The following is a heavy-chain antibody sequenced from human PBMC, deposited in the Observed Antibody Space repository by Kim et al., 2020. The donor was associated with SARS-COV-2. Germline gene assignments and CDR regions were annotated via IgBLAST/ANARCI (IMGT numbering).Heavy chain of an antibody. CDR3: ARGTGIRDYYDSSGYEDAFDI. J-gene: IGHJ3*02. CDR2: IGTAGDT. Sequence: GGSLRLSCAASGFTFSSYDMHWVRQATGKGLEWVSAIGTAGDTYYPGSVKGRFTISRENAKNSLYLQMNSLRAGDTAVYYCARGTGIRDYYDSSGYEDAFDIWGQGTMVTVSS. V-gene: IGHV3-13*04. CDR1: GFTFSSYD. D-gene: IGHD3-22*01.